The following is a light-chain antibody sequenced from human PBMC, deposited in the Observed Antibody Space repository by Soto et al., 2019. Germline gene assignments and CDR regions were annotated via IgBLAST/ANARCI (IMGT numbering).Light chain of an antibody. CDR3: CSYAGSYTFEV. Sequence: QSALTQPRSVSGSPGQSVTISCTGTSSDVGGYNYVSWYQQHPGKAPKLMIYDVNKRPSGAPDRFSGSKSGNTASLTISGLQAEDEADYYCCSYAGSYTFEVFGGGTKLTVL. CDR1: SSDVGGYNY. J-gene: IGLJ2*01. V-gene: IGLV2-11*01. CDR2: DVN.